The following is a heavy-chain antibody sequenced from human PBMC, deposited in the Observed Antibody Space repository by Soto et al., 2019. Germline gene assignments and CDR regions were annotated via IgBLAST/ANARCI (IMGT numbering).Heavy chain of an antibody. CDR1: GYTFTGYY. Sequence: ASVKVSCKASGYTFTGYYMHWVRQAPGQGLEWMGWINPNSGGTNYAQKFQGWVTMTRDTSISTAYMELSRLRSDDTAVYYCARERYSSSWSGYYYYGMDVWGQGTTVTVS. CDR3: ARERYSSSWSGYYYYGMDV. J-gene: IGHJ6*02. CDR2: INPNSGGT. V-gene: IGHV1-2*04. D-gene: IGHD6-13*01.